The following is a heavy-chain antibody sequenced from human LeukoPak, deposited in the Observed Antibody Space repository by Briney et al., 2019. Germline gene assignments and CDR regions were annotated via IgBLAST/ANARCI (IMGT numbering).Heavy chain of an antibody. V-gene: IGHV1-69*04. CDR3: ARDDYGDYVGFDY. D-gene: IGHD4-17*01. CDR2: IIPILGIA. CDR1: GGTFSSYA. Sequence: SVKVSCKASGGTFSSYAISWVRQAPGQGLEWMGRIIPILGIANYEQKFQGRVTITADKSTSTAYMELSSLRSEDTAVYYCARDDYGDYVGFDYWGQGTLVTVSS. J-gene: IGHJ4*02.